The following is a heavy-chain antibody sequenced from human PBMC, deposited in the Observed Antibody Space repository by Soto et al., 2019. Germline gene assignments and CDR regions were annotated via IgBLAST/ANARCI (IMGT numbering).Heavy chain of an antibody. V-gene: IGHV4-31*03. CDR2: IYYSGST. J-gene: IGHJ6*02. CDR1: GGSISSGGYY. CDR3: ARDFRASGGTMITGFRHYYGMDV. Sequence: SETLSLTCTVSGGSISSGGYYWSWSRQHPGKGLEWTGYIYYSGSTYYNPSLKSRVTISVDTSKNQFSLKLSSVTAADTAAYYCARDFRASGGTMITGFRHYYGMDVWGQGTTVTVS. D-gene: IGHD3-22*01.